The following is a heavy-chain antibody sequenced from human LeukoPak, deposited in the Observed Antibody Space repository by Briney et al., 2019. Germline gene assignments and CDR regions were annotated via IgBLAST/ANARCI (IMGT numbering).Heavy chain of an antibody. CDR1: GFPFSSYA. CDR2: IYSGAST. V-gene: IGHV3-53*01. D-gene: IGHD6-19*01. J-gene: IGHJ6*02. CDR3: ARDGGSGTGLPGTDYIYYGMDG. Sequence: GGALRLSCSASGFPFSSYALHWVRQAPGKGLEWVSFIYSGASTYYPDPVKRRFTISRHNPKNTVYLQLTSLRAEHTAVYYCARDGGSGTGLPGTDYIYYGMDGWLQGTTVSVSS.